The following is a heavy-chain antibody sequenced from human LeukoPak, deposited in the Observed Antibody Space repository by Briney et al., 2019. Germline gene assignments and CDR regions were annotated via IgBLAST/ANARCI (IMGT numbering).Heavy chain of an antibody. V-gene: IGHV3-23*01. J-gene: IGHJ4*02. D-gene: IGHD3-16*01. Sequence: PGGSLRLSCAASGFTFSSYAMSWVRQAPGKGLEWVSGLSGSGGATYYADFVKGRFTISRDTSKNTLYLQMNSLRAEDTALYYCAKEYVHFDYWGQGTLVTVSS. CDR1: GFTFSSYA. CDR3: AKEYVHFDY. CDR2: LSGSGGAT.